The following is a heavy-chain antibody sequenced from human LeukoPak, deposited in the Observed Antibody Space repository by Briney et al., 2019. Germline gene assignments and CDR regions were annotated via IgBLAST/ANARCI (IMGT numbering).Heavy chain of an antibody. J-gene: IGHJ5*02. CDR1: GFTFSESA. CDR3: TTPNEGNWFDP. CDR2: IRDKGYGHAT. D-gene: IGHD2-8*01. Sequence: PGGSLRLSCAASGFTFSESAIHWVRQASGKGLEWVGRIRDKGYGHATAYAASVKGRFTLSRDDSKNTAYLQMNSLKTEDTALYYCTTPNEGNWFDPWGQGTLVTVSS. V-gene: IGHV3-73*01.